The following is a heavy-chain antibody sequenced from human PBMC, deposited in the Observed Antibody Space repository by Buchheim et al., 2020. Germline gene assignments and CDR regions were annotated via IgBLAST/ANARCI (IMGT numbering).Heavy chain of an antibody. CDR1: GASISSGGYH. J-gene: IGHJ4*02. CDR3: AAYQAGRGGQGY. CDR2: INSDGSS. Sequence: QLQLQESGSGLVKPSQTLSLTCTVSGASISSGGYHWSWIRQHPGKGLEWIGFINSDGSSHSNPSLKGRITISVDTSQNQFSLRLSSVAAADTAVYYCAAYQAGRGGQGYWGQGTL. D-gene: IGHD1-14*01. V-gene: IGHV4-31*03.